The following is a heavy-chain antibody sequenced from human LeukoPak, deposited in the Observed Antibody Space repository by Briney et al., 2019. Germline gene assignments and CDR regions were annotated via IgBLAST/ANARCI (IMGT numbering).Heavy chain of an antibody. V-gene: IGHV1-2*02. Sequence: ASVKFSCKASGYTFTGYYMHWVRQAPGQGLEWMGWINPNSGGTNYAQKFQGRVTMTRDTSISTAYMELSRLRSDDTAVYYCASSKLYSSPLELDYWGQGTLVTVSS. CDR2: INPNSGGT. D-gene: IGHD6-6*01. CDR1: GYTFTGYY. J-gene: IGHJ4*02. CDR3: ASSKLYSSPLELDY.